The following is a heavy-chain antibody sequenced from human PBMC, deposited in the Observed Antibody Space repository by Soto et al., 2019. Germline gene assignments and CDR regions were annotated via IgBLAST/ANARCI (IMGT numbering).Heavy chain of an antibody. V-gene: IGHV5-51*01. CDR2: IYPGDSDT. CDR3: ARFIAAAGIYYYYGMDV. CDR1: GYSFTSYW. D-gene: IGHD6-13*01. Sequence: GESLKISCKGSGYSFTSYWIGWVRRMPGKGLEWMGIIYPGDSDTRYSPSFQGQVTISADKSISTAYLQWSSLKASDTAMYYCARFIAAAGIYYYYGMDVWGQGTTVPVAS. J-gene: IGHJ6*02.